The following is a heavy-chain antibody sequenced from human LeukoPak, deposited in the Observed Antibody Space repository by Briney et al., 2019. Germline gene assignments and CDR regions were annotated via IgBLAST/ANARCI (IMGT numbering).Heavy chain of an antibody. J-gene: IGHJ4*02. CDR3: ARDQEGFDY. Sequence: ASVKVSCKASGYSFTNNYIHWVRQAPGQGLEWMRMIYPRDGSTSYAQRFQDRVTVTRDTSTSTVHMELCGLRAEDTALYYCARDQEGFDYWGQGTLVTVSS. V-gene: IGHV1-46*01. CDR2: IYPRDGST. CDR1: GYSFTNNY.